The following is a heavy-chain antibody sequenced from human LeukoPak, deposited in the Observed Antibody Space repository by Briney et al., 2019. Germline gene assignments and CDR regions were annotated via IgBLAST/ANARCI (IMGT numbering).Heavy chain of an antibody. V-gene: IGHV3-15*01. Sequence: GGSLRLSCAASGFTFSNAWMSWVRQAPRKGLEWVGRIKSKTDGGTTDYAAPVKARFTISRDDSKNTLYLQMNSLKTEDTAVYYCTTVVVVVAATWWFDPWGQGTLVTVSS. CDR2: IKSKTDGGTT. D-gene: IGHD2-15*01. J-gene: IGHJ5*02. CDR1: GFTFSNAW. CDR3: TTVVVVVAATWWFDP.